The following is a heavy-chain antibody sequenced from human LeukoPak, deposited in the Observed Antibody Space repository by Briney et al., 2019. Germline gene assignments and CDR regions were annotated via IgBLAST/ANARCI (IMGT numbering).Heavy chain of an antibody. CDR1: GFTFSTYG. V-gene: IGHV3-23*01. J-gene: IGHJ5*02. CDR2: ITGSGGTT. D-gene: IGHD3-9*01. CDR3: AKDPELRFFDWSGWFDP. Sequence: GGSLRLSCAASGFTFSTYGMSWVRQAPGKGLEWVSAITGSGGTTSYADSVKGRFTISRDNFKNTLYLQMNSLRADDTAVYYCAKDPELRFFDWSGWFDPWGQGTLVIVSS.